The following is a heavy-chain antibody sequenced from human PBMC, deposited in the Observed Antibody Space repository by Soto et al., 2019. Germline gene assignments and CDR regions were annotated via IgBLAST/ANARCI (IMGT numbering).Heavy chain of an antibody. CDR1: GFTFSNYG. D-gene: IGHD7-27*01. V-gene: IGHV3-33*01. CDR3: ARSTIATNLYYFDY. CDR2: IWYDGSNK. Sequence: PGGSLRLSCAASGFTFSNYGMHWVRQAPGKGLEWVAVIWYDGSNKHYADSVKGRFTISRDNSKNTLDLQMNSLRAEDTAVYYCARSTIATNLYYFDYWGQGTPVTVSS. J-gene: IGHJ4*02.